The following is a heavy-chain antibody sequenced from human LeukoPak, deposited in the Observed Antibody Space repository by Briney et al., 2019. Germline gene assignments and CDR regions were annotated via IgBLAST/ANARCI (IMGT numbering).Heavy chain of an antibody. CDR3: VRLPLGYCSSTSCLD. CDR2: ISSSTDNT. CDR1: RHNLNLYG. J-gene: IGHJ4*02. D-gene: IGHD2-2*01. Sequence: ASEKVSHMAPRHNLNLYGIRGVRQAPGQGREGMGWISSSTDNTKYAQKLQDRVTMTTNTSTFTAYLYLRNLRSDATAVYYCVRLPLGYCSSTSCLDWGQGTLVTVSS. V-gene: IGHV1-18*01.